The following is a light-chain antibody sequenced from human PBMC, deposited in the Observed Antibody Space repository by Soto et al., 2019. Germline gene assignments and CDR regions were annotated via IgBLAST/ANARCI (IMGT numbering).Light chain of an antibody. CDR3: HQYGNTPQT. CDR1: QTVLSSY. Sequence: DIVLTQSPGTLSLSPGDAVTLSCRASQTVLSSYVAWYQQKPGQPPRLLIYGASTRAPGIPDRFSGSGSGTDFTLTISRLEPDDFGVFYCHQYGNTPQTFGQGTRVEV. J-gene: IGKJ1*01. CDR2: GAS. V-gene: IGKV3-20*01.